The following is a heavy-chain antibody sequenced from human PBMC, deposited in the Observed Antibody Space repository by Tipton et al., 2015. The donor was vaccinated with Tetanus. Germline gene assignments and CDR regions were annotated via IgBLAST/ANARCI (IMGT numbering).Heavy chain of an antibody. CDR3: VREMQQWIPEGGFDT. CDR2: TYYRSKWYY. D-gene: IGHD3-16*01. CDR1: GDSVSNNRDT. Sequence: GLVKPSQTLSLTCVITGDSVSNNRDTWNWIKQSPSRGPERLGRTYYRSKWYYEYALSVRSLIRIDPDTSKNQDSLQLNSVTSEDSAVYYCVREMQQWIPEGGFDTWGQGTPVTVSA. V-gene: IGHV6-1*01. J-gene: IGHJ5*02.